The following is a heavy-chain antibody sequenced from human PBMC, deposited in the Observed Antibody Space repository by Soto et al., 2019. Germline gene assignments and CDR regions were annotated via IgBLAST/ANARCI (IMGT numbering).Heavy chain of an antibody. J-gene: IGHJ4*02. D-gene: IGHD1-26*01. Sequence: QVQLVESGGGVVQPGRSLRLSCAASGFTFSSFAMHWVRQAPGKGLEWVAGLSYDGSKTYSLDSVKGRFTVSRDTSKNTLYLQVHSLSTEDTAVYFCARGRGTSPWNFDYWGEGTLVTVSS. V-gene: IGHV3-30-3*01. CDR3: ARGRGTSPWNFDY. CDR1: GFTFSSFA. CDR2: LSYDGSKT.